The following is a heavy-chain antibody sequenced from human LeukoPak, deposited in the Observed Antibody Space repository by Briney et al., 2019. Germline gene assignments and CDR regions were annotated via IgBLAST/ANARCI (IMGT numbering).Heavy chain of an antibody. CDR2: ISSSSSYI. V-gene: IGHV3-21*01. CDR3: ARDAIAAAGSYFDY. D-gene: IGHD6-13*01. CDR1: GFTVSSNY. Sequence: GGSLRLSCAASGFTVSSNYMSWVRQAPGKGLEWVSSISSSSSYIYYADSVKGRFTISRDNAKNSLYLQMNSLRAEDTAVYYCARDAIAAAGSYFDYWGQGTLVTVSS. J-gene: IGHJ4*02.